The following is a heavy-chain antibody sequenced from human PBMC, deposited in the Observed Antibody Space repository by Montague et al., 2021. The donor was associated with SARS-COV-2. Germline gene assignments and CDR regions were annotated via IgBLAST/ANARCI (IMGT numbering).Heavy chain of an antibody. CDR2: IYHSGST. V-gene: IGHV4-39*01. CDR1: GGSISSTSYY. D-gene: IGHD3-3*01. J-gene: IGHJ4*02. CDR3: VRHPRTYNGFWSGYSGQLVFQFDS. Sequence: SETLSLTCTVSGGSISSTSYYWGWIRQSPGKGLEWIGSIYHSGSTYYSPSLKSRLSLSVETSKNQFSLKLTSVTAADTAVYFCVRHPRTYNGFWSGYSGQLVFQFDSWGQGTLVTVSS.